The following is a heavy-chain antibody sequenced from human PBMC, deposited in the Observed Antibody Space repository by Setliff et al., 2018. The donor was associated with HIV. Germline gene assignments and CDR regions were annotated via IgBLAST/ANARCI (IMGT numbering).Heavy chain of an antibody. CDR3: ATQTGFYNSHWYDY. J-gene: IGHJ4*02. D-gene: IGHD6-13*01. Sequence: PGGSLRLSCVASGLPFYNYWMTWLRRAPGRGLEWVANIKQDGSDMHYIASVKGRFTIFRDNAKNSVFLQMNSLRAEDTGVYYCATQTGFYNSHWYDYWGQGTMVTVSS. CDR1: GLPFYNYW. CDR2: IKQDGSDM. V-gene: IGHV3-7*01.